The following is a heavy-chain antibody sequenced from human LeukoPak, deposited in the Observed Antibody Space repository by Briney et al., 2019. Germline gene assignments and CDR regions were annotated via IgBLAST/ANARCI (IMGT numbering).Heavy chain of an antibody. J-gene: IGHJ6*02. V-gene: IGHV4-59*08. Sequence: PSETLSLTCTVSGGSISSYYWSWIRQPPGKGLEWIGYIYYSGSTNYNPSLKIRVTISVDTSKNQFSLKLRSVTAADTAVYYCARRGYYGMDVWGQGTTVTVSS. CDR3: ARRGYYGMDV. CDR2: IYYSGST. CDR1: GGSISSYY.